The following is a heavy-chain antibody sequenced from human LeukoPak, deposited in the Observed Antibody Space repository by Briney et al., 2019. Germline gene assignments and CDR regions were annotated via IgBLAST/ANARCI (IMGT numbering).Heavy chain of an antibody. Sequence: PSETLSLTCTVSGGSISSSSYYWGWIRQPPGKGLEWIGSIYYSGSTYYNPSLKSRVTISVDTPKNQFSLKLSSVTAADTAVYYCARDPVLLTAPSINWFDPWGQGTLVTVSS. CDR1: GGSISSSSYY. CDR3: ARDPVLLTAPSINWFDP. D-gene: IGHD2/OR15-2a*01. CDR2: IYYSGST. J-gene: IGHJ5*02. V-gene: IGHV4-39*07.